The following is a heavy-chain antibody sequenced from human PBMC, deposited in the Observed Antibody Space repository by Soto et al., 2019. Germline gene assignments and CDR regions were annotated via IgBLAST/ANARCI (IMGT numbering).Heavy chain of an antibody. J-gene: IGHJ2*01. CDR2: INPNSGGT. Sequence: GASVKVSCKASGYTFTGYYMHWVRQAPGQGLEWMGWINPNSGGTNYAQKFQGRVTMTRDTSISTAYMELSRLRSDDTAVYYCARFDSNCGGDCYPRAPLDLWGRGTLVTVSS. CDR3: ARFDSNCGGDCYPRAPLDL. D-gene: IGHD2-21*02. CDR1: GYTFTGYY. V-gene: IGHV1-2*02.